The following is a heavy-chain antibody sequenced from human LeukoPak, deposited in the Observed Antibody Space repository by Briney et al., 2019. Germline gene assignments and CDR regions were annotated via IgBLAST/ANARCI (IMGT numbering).Heavy chain of an antibody. D-gene: IGHD3-10*01. V-gene: IGHV4-31*03. CDR3: ARGELLYYYGMDV. J-gene: IGHJ6*02. Sequence: TLSLTCTVSGGSISSGGYYWSWIRQHPGKGLEWIGYIYYSGSTYYNPSLKSRVTISVDTSKNQFSLKLSSVTAADTAVYYCARGELLYYYGMDVWGQGTAVTVSS. CDR1: GGSISSGGYY. CDR2: IYYSGST.